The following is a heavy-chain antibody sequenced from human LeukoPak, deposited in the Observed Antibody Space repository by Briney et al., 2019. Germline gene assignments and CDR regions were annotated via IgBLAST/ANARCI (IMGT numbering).Heavy chain of an antibody. CDR3: ARDSGSYKKMFDY. Sequence: PGGSLRLSCAATGFTVSSNYMSWVRQAPGKGLEWVSVIYSGGSTYYADSVKGRFTISRDNSKNTLYLQMNSLRAEDTAVYYCARDSGSYKKMFDYWGQGTLVTVSS. CDR1: GFTVSSNY. V-gene: IGHV3-66*01. J-gene: IGHJ4*02. CDR2: IYSGGST. D-gene: IGHD3-10*01.